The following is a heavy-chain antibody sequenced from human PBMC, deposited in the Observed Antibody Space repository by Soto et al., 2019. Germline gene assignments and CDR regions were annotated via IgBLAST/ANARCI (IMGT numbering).Heavy chain of an antibody. J-gene: IGHJ5*02. D-gene: IGHD1-26*01. CDR1: GASITTAYY. Sequence: PSETLSLTCTVSGASITTAYYWTWVRQHPVKGLEWIGHIYYTGNTYYNPSLKSRLNISLDTSKNQFSLQLESMTAADTAIYYCARGSRFGPWGQGTQVTVSS. V-gene: IGHV4-31*03. CDR2: IYYTGNT. CDR3: ARGSRFGP.